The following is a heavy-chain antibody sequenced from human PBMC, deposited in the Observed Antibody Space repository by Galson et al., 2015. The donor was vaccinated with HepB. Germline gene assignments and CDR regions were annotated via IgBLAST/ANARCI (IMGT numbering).Heavy chain of an antibody. V-gene: IGHV3-66*01. J-gene: IGHJ4*02. CDR1: GFSVNINY. CDR3: ARSPHSSSWSGGVQGTFDY. Sequence: SLRLSCAASGFSVNINYMSWVRQAPGKGLEWVSVMYSSGNTYYADSVKDRFIFSRDNSKNTLYLQMNSLRADDTAVYFCARSPHSSSWSGGVQGTFDYWGQGTLVTVSS. CDR2: MYSSGNT. D-gene: IGHD6-13*01.